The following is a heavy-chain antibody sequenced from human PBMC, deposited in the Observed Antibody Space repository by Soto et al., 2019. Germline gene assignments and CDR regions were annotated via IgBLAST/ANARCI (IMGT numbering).Heavy chain of an antibody. CDR1: GFTFDDYA. Sequence: EVQLVESGGGLVQPGRSLRLSCAASGFTFDDYAMHWVRQAPGKGLEWVSGISWNSGSIGYADSVKGRFTISRDNAKNSLYLQMNSLRAEDTALYYCAKDIRRTTGTTDAYYYYGMDVWGQGTTVTVSS. J-gene: IGHJ6*02. V-gene: IGHV3-9*01. CDR2: ISWNSGSI. D-gene: IGHD1-1*01. CDR3: AKDIRRTTGTTDAYYYYGMDV.